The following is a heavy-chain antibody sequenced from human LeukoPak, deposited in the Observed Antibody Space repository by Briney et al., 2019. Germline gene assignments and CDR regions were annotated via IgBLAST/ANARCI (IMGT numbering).Heavy chain of an antibody. J-gene: IGHJ4*02. Sequence: PSETLSLTCTVSGGSISSSSYYWGWIRQPPGKGLEWIGSIYYSGSTYYNPSLKSRVTISVDTSKNQFSLKLSSVTAADTAVYYCARASGYYSDTSGHYPHLDFWGQGTLVTVSS. CDR1: GGSISSSSYY. CDR3: ARASGYYSDTSGHYPHLDF. V-gene: IGHV4-39*01. CDR2: IYYSGST. D-gene: IGHD3-22*01.